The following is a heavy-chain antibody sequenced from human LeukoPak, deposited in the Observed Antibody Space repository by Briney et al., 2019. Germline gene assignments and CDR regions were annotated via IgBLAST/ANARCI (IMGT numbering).Heavy chain of an antibody. V-gene: IGHV4-34*01. J-gene: IGHJ5*02. CDR1: GGSFSGYY. D-gene: IGHD1-1*01. Sequence: SETLSLTCAVYGGSFSGYYWSWIRQPPGKGLEWIGEINHSGSTNYNPSLKSRVTISVDTSKNQFSLKLSSVTAADTAVYYCARGASGGGWNDGWFDPWSQGTLVTVSS. CDR3: ARGASGGGWNDGWFDP. CDR2: INHSGST.